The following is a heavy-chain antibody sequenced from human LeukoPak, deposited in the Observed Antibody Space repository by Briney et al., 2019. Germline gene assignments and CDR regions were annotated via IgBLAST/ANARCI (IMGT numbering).Heavy chain of an antibody. J-gene: IGHJ5*02. CDR1: GFTFDDYG. CDR3: TRDSSGSSFDP. D-gene: IGHD1-26*01. V-gene: IGHV3-20*04. Sequence: GGSLRLSCAASGFTFDDYGMSWVRQAPGKGLEWVSGINWNGGSTGYADSVKGRFTISRDNAKNTLYLQMNSLRAGDTAVYYCTRDSSGSSFDPWGQGTLVTVSS. CDR2: INWNGGST.